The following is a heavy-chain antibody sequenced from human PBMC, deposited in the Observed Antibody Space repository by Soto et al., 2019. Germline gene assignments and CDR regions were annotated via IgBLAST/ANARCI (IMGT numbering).Heavy chain of an antibody. CDR1: GFTFDDYA. V-gene: IGHV3-9*01. D-gene: IGHD2-15*01. CDR2: ISWNSGSI. Sequence: EVQLVESGGGLVQPGRSLRLSCAASGFTFDDYAMHWVRQAPGKGLEWVSGISWNSGSIGYADSVKGRFTISRDNAKNSLYLQMNSLRAEDTALYYCAKDGVGLLGYCSGGSCYSFDYWGQGTLVTVSS. CDR3: AKDGVGLLGYCSGGSCYSFDY. J-gene: IGHJ4*02.